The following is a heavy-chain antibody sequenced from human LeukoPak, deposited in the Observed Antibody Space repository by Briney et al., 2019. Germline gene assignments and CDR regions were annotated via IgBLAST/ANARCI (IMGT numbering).Heavy chain of an antibody. J-gene: IGHJ5*02. V-gene: IGHV4-30-4*08. D-gene: IGHD4-11*01. CDR2: IHYSGTT. Sequence: PSETLSLTCGVSGGSISKSDYYWSWIRQPPGKGLEWIGYIHYSGTTHYNPSPKSRVTISVDTSKNQFSLKLSPVTAADTAVYYCARDLGIQSRTGKWFDPSGQGTLVTVSS. CDR3: ARDLGIQSRTGKWFDP. CDR1: GGSISKSDYY.